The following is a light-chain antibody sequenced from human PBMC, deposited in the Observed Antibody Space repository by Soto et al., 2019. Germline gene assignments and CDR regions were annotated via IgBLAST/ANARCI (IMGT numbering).Light chain of an antibody. CDR3: SSYTTTNTYV. CDR2: EVI. CDR1: SSDVGGYNY. V-gene: IGLV2-14*01. J-gene: IGLJ1*01. Sequence: QSVLTQPASVSGSPGQSITISCTGTSSDVGGYNYVSWYQQYPGKAPELMIYEVINRPSGVSYRFSGSKSGNTASLTISGLQAEDEADYYCSSYTTTNTYVFGNGTRSQS.